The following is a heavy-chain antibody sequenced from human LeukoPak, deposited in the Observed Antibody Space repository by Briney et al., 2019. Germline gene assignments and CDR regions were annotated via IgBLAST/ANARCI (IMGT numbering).Heavy chain of an antibody. CDR3: ARRPKWLFTVDY. D-gene: IGHD3-22*01. CDR1: GGSFSGYY. CDR2: INHSGST. Sequence: PSETLSLTCAVYGGSFSGYYWSWIRQPPGKGLEWIGEINHSGSTNYNPSLKSRVTVSVDTSKNQFSLKLSSATAADTAVYYCARRPKWLFTVDYWGQGTLVTVSS. J-gene: IGHJ4*02. V-gene: IGHV4-34*01.